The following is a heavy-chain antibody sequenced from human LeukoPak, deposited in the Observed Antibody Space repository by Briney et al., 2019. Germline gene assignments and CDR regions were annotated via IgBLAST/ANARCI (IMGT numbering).Heavy chain of an antibody. D-gene: IGHD3-3*01. J-gene: IGHJ4*02. CDR1: GYTFTSYA. CDR3: ARWGGDDFWSGYYTPYYYFDY. Sequence: ASVKVSCKASGYTFTSYAMHWVRQAPGQRLEWMGWINAGNGNTKYSQKFQGRVTITRDTSASTAYMELSSLRSEDTAVYYCARWGGDDFWSGYYTPYYYFDYWGQGTLVTVSS. CDR2: INAGNGNT. V-gene: IGHV1-3*01.